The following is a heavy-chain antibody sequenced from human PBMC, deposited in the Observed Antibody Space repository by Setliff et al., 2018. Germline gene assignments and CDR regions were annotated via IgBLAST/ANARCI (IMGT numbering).Heavy chain of an antibody. Sequence: PGGSLRLSCAASGFTFSTYAMRWVRHAPGKGLEWVSTIYSGDRNTFYTDSVKVRFTIFRDGSKNTLFLHMTSLRGEDTAVYYCARDLNRWVGEFAFDIWGQGTMVTVSS. J-gene: IGHJ3*02. CDR2: IYSGDRNT. D-gene: IGHD3-10*01. V-gene: IGHV3-23*03. CDR3: ARDLNRWVGEFAFDI. CDR1: GFTFSTYA.